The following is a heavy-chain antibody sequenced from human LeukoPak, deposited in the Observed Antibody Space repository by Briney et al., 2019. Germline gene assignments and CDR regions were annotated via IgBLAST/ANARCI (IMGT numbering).Heavy chain of an antibody. D-gene: IGHD2-15*01. CDR2: ISSSGSTI. V-gene: IGHV3-11*01. J-gene: IGHJ6*02. Sequence: GGSLRLSCAASGFTFSDYYMSWIRQAPGKGLEWVSYISSSGSTIYYADSVKGRFTISRDNAKNSLYLQMNSLRAEDTALYYCAKDATPYYYYGMDVWGQGTTVTVSS. CDR3: AKDATPYYYYGMDV. CDR1: GFTFSDYY.